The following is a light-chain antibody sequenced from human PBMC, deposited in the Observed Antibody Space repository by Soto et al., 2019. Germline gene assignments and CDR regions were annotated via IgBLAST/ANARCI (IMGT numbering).Light chain of an antibody. CDR1: QSVSGSS. J-gene: IGKJ4*01. CDR2: GAS. V-gene: IGKV3-20*01. CDR3: QHSGSSART. Sequence: EIVLTQSPGTLSLSQGEGATLFCRASQSVSGSSIAWYHQKPGQAPSLLIYGASNRATGIPDRFSGSGSGADFTLTISSLEPEDFAVYFCQHSGSSARTFGGGTKVEIK.